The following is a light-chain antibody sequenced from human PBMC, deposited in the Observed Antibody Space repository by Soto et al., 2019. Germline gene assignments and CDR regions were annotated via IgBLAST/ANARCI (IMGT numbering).Light chain of an antibody. V-gene: IGKV3-15*01. Sequence: EIGVAQSPATLSVSPGERATLSCRASQSVSIDLAWYQQTPGQAPRLLIYGASTRATGIPVRFSGSASGTECTLTISCLQSEDFTVYYRQRYNTWPLTFAQGTKVDIK. J-gene: IGKJ1*01. CDR2: GAS. CDR1: QSVSID. CDR3: QRYNTWPLT.